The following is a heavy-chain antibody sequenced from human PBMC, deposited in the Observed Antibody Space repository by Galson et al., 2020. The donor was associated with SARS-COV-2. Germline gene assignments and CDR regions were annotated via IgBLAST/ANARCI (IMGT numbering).Heavy chain of an antibody. CDR3: ARDSSPGTPYYYGMDV. CDR1: GFTFSSYG. J-gene: IGHJ6*02. D-gene: IGHD1-1*01. V-gene: IGHV3-33*01. CDR2: IWYDGSNK. Sequence: GGSLRLSCAASGFTFSSYGMHWVRQAPGKGLEWVAVIWYDGSNKYYADSVKGRFTISRDNSKNTLYLQMNSLRAEDTAVYYCARDSSPGTPYYYGMDVWGQGTTVTVSS.